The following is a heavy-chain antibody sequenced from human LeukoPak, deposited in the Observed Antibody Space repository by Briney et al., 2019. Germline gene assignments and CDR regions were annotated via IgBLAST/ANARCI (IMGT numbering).Heavy chain of an antibody. Sequence: HAGGSLRLSCAASGFTFSSYGMHWVRQAPGKGLEWVTFIQSDGSHKYYADSVRGRFTISRDNSKNTLYLQMNSLRAEDTAVFYCAKDRWTAFSAIGSWGQGTLVTVSS. CDR1: GFTFSSYG. J-gene: IGHJ1*01. D-gene: IGHD3/OR15-3a*01. CDR2: IQSDGSHK. CDR3: AKDRWTAFSAIGS. V-gene: IGHV3-30*02.